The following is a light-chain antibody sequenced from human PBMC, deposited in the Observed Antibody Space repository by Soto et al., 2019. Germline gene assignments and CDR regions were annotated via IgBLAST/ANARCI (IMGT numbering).Light chain of an antibody. Sequence: DIQTAQSPSTLSASVGDRVTITCRASQSIDIWLAWYQQKAGKAPKLLIYKASTLESGVPSRFSGSGSGTEFTLAISSLQPDDVATYYCQQYNVYWTFGQGTKVEVK. CDR3: QQYNVYWT. CDR2: KAS. CDR1: QSIDIW. V-gene: IGKV1-5*03. J-gene: IGKJ1*01.